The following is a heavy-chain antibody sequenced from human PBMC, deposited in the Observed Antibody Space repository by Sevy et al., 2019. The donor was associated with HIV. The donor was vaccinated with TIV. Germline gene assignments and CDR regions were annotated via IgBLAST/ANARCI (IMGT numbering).Heavy chain of an antibody. CDR1: GGSISSGGYY. CDR2: IYYSGST. V-gene: IGHV4-31*03. D-gene: IGHD6-19*01. J-gene: IGHJ2*01. CDR3: ARDDGAGAYWYFDL. Sequence: SETLSLTCTVSGGSISSGGYYWSWIRQHPGKGLEWIGYIYYSGSTYYNPSLKSRVTISVDTSKNQFSLKLSSVTAADTVVYYCARDDGAGAYWYFDLWGRGTLVTVSS.